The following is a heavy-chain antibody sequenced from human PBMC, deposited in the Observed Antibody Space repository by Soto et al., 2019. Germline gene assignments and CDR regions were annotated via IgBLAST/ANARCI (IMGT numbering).Heavy chain of an antibody. D-gene: IGHD3-22*01. J-gene: IGHJ4*02. CDR3: QSLYDVISGNFDY. Sequence: QVQLVQSGAEVKRPGSSVKVSCKASGDTFSKSTFSWVRQVPGQGLEWMGRFIPMLGTSNYAQKFQGRVTITADKSTSMAYMELSSSTPDDKGLNCCQSLYDVISGNFDYWGQGTIITVSA. CDR1: GDTFSKST. CDR2: FIPMLGTS. V-gene: IGHV1-69*08.